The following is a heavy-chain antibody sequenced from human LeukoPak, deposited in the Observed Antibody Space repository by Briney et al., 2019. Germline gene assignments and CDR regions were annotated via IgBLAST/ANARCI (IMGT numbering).Heavy chain of an antibody. Sequence: PSETLSLTCTVSGGSISSYYWSWIRQPPGKGLVWIGYIYYSGSTNYNPSLKSRVTISVDTSKNQFSLKLSSVTAADTAVYYCARDGRGYSYGYDYWGQGTLVTVSS. V-gene: IGHV4-59*01. CDR3: ARDGRGYSYGYDY. J-gene: IGHJ4*02. CDR2: IYYSGST. D-gene: IGHD5-18*01. CDR1: GGSISSYY.